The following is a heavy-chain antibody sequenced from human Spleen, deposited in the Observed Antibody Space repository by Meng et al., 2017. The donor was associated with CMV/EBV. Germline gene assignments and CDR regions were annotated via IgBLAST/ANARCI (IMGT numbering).Heavy chain of an antibody. J-gene: IGHJ4*02. CDR1: GFPFSSYI. CDR3: ASYRGGDFWSGSDY. Sequence: SGFPFSSYIMTWVRQAPGKGLEWVSSISSSSSYIYYADSVKGRFTISRDNAKNSLYLQMNSLRAEDTAVYYCASYRGGDFWSGSDYWGQGTLVTVSS. V-gene: IGHV3-21*01. CDR2: ISSSSSYI. D-gene: IGHD3-3*01.